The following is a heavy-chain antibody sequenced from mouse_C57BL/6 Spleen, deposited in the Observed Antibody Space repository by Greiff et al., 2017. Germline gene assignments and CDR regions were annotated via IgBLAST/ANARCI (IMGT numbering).Heavy chain of an antibody. CDR1: GYSFTGYY. V-gene: IGHV1-42*01. J-gene: IGHJ4*01. CDR3: ARRDIMDY. Sequence: EVHLVESGPELVKPGASVKISCKASGYSFTGYYMNWVKQSPEKSLEWIGEINPSTGGTTYNQKFKAKATLTVGKSSSTAYMQLKSLTSEDSAVYYCARRDIMDYWGQGTSVTVSS. CDR2: INPSTGGT.